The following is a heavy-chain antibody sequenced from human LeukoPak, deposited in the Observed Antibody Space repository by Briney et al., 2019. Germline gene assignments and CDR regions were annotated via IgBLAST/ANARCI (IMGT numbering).Heavy chain of an antibody. D-gene: IGHD1-1*01. CDR3: ARERGVQLERKLDH. CDR1: GYTFTDYY. V-gene: IGHV1-2*02. CDR2: INPYTGGT. Sequence: ASVKVSCKASGYTFTDYYMHWVRQAPGQGLEWMGGINPYTGGTNYAQKFQGRVTMPRDSSISTAYMELSSLTSDDTAVYYCARERGVQLERKLDHWGQGTLVTVSS. J-gene: IGHJ4*02.